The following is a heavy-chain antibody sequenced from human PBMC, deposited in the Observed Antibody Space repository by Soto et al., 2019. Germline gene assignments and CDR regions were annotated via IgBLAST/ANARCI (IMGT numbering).Heavy chain of an antibody. V-gene: IGHV4-59*01. CDR2: IYYSGNT. CDR1: GGSIINYY. Sequence: SETLSLTCTISGGSIINYYWNWIRQPPGKGLEWIGYIYYSGNTNYNPSLKSRVTISVDRSKNQFSLKLTSVTAADTAVYFCARDGRLMLRGFSFYNGMDVWGQGTTVTVSS. J-gene: IGHJ6*02. D-gene: IGHD3-10*01. CDR3: ARDGRLMLRGFSFYNGMDV.